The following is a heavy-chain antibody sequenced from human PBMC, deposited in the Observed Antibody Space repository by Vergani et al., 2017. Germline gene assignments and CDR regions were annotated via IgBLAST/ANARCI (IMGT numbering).Heavy chain of an antibody. D-gene: IGHD1-26*01. CDR2: INYVGRT. J-gene: IGHJ2*01. Sequence: QLQLQESGPGLVKPSETLSLICTVSGGSINPSSSFWGWIRQSPGKGLEWIGSINYVGRTYYTPSLQSRVTVFVDTSKNQFSLNLTSVTATDTAVYYCASGRGDNWYFDLWGRGTLVTVSS. CDR3: ASGRGDNWYFDL. CDR1: GGSINPSSSF. V-gene: IGHV4-39*01.